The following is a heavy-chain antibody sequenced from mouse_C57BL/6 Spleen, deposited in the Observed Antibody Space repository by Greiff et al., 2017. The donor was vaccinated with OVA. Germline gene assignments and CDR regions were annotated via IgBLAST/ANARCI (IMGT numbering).Heavy chain of an antibody. CDR1: GYTFTSYW. CDR2: IYPGSGST. Sequence: QVQLQQSGAELVKPGASVKMSCKASGYTFTSYWITWVKQRPGQGLEWIGDIYPGSGSTNYNEKFKSKATLTVDTSSSTAYMQHSSLTSDDSAVYYCASSDWAYWGQGTLVTVSA. J-gene: IGHJ3*01. D-gene: IGHD4-1*01. CDR3: ASSDWAY. V-gene: IGHV1-55*01.